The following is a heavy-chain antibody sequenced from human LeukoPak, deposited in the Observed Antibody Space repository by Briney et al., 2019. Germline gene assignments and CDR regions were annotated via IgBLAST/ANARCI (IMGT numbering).Heavy chain of an antibody. CDR2: IRSKANSYAT. D-gene: IGHD2-2*01. Sequence: PGGSLRLSCAASGFTFSDSAMHWVRQASGKGLEWVGRIRSKANSYATAYAASVKGRFTISRDDSKSTAYLQMNSLKTEDTAVYYCARHIVVVPAAIDPGMVGLDYWGQGTLVTVSS. CDR3: ARHIVVVPAAIDPGMVGLDY. V-gene: IGHV3-73*01. J-gene: IGHJ4*02. CDR1: GFTFSDSA.